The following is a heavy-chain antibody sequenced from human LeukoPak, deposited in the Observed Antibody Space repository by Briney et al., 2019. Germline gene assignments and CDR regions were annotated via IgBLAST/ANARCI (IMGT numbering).Heavy chain of an antibody. CDR2: INPNSGGT. V-gene: IGHV1-2*06. D-gene: IGHD1-26*01. CDR1: GYIFTGYY. Sequence: ASVKVSCKASGYIFTGYYIHWVRQAPGQGLEWMGRINPNSGGTNYAQNFQGGVTMTRDTSTSTAYMELSRLKSDDTAVYYCARYLEWEPLIWGQGTLVTVSS. J-gene: IGHJ4*02. CDR3: ARYLEWEPLI.